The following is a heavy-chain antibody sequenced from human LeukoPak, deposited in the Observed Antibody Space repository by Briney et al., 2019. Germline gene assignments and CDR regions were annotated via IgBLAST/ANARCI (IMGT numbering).Heavy chain of an antibody. CDR3: ARGTLDSSGEGLDY. CDR2: INHSGST. J-gene: IGHJ4*02. CDR1: GGSFSGYY. Sequence: SETLFLTCAVYGGSFSGYYWSWIRQPPGKGLEWIGEINHSGSTNYNPSLKSRVTISVDTSKNQFSLRLSSVTAADSAVYYCARGTLDSSGEGLDYWGQGTLVTVSS. V-gene: IGHV4-34*01. D-gene: IGHD3-22*01.